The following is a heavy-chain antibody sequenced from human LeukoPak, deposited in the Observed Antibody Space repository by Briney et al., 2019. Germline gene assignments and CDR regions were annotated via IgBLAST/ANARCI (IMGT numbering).Heavy chain of an antibody. CDR2: ISSSSSYI. CDR1: GFTFSSYS. CDR3: AKDGGAYGDYEGDFDY. Sequence: GGSLRLSCAASGFTFSSYSMNWVRQAPGKGLEWVSSISSSSSYIYYADSVKGRFTISRDNAKNSLYLQMNSLRAEDTALYYCAKDGGAYGDYEGDFDYWGQGTLVTVSS. V-gene: IGHV3-21*04. D-gene: IGHD4-17*01. J-gene: IGHJ4*02.